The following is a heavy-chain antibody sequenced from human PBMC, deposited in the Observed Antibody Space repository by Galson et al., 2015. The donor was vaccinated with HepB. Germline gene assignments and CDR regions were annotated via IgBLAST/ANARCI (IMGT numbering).Heavy chain of an antibody. CDR2: IAPSNSYS. J-gene: IGHJ5*01. V-gene: IGHV5-10-1*01. D-gene: IGHD6-19*01. CDR3: ARQGSGWYSGGNWFDS. Sequence: QSGAAVKKPGESLRISCEASGYKFSSYSITWVRQMPEKGLEWMGRIAPSNSYSNYSPSFQGHVTMSIDKSINTAYLQWSSLKASDTATYYCARQGSGWYSGGNWFDSWGQGTQVTVSS. CDR1: GYKFSSYS.